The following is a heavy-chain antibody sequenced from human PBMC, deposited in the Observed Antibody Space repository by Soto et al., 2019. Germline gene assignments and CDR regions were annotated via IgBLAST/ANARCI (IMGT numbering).Heavy chain of an antibody. CDR3: AREYGMDV. V-gene: IGHV1-18*01. CDR2: ISGYNGNT. J-gene: IGHJ6*02. CDR1: GYPFHTYA. Sequence: GASVKVSCKASGYPFHTYAISWVRQAPGQGLEWVGWISGYNGNTNYAEKFQGRVTLTTDTSTKTAFMELRGLTSDDTAVYYCAREYGMDVWGQGTTVTVSS.